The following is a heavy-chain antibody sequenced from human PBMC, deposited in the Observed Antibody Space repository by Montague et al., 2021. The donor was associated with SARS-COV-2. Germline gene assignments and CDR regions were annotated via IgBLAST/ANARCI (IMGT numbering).Heavy chain of an antibody. CDR2: IDWDDDK. J-gene: IGHJ4*02. Sequence: PALVKPTQTLTLTCTFSGFSLSTSGMCVSWIRQPPGKALEWLTLIDWDDDKYYSTSLKTRLTITKDTSKNQVVLTMTNMDTVDTATYYCARSYGATVVTRPFDYWGQGTLVTVSS. D-gene: IGHD4-23*01. CDR1: GFSLSTSGMC. V-gene: IGHV2-70*01. CDR3: ARSYGATVVTRPFDY.